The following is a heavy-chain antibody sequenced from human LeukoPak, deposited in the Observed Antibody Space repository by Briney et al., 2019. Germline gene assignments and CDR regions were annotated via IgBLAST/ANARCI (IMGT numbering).Heavy chain of an antibody. CDR3: ARGVNSGYYYYYMDV. D-gene: IGHD4-23*01. V-gene: IGHV3-33*01. CDR2: IRNDGSNK. Sequence: PGGSLRLSCAASGFTFSSYGMHWVRQAPGKGLERVAVIRNDGSNKYYADSVKGRFTISRDNAKNSLYLQMNSLRAEDTAVYYCARGVNSGYYYYYMDVWGKGTTVTVSS. CDR1: GFTFSSYG. J-gene: IGHJ6*03.